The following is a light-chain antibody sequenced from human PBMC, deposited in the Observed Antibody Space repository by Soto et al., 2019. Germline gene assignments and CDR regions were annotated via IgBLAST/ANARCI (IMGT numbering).Light chain of an antibody. Sequence: QSVLTQPPSASGTPGKRVTISCSGSSSNIGSKTVNWYQQLPGTAPKLLIYSDNQRPSGVPDRFSGSRSGTSASLAISGLQSEDEADYYCAAWDDSLIGYVFGTGTKVTVL. CDR3: AAWDDSLIGYV. V-gene: IGLV1-44*01. J-gene: IGLJ1*01. CDR1: SSNIGSKT. CDR2: SDN.